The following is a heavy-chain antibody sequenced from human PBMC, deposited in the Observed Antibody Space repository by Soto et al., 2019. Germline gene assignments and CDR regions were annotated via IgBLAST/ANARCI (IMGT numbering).Heavy chain of an antibody. CDR2: IFSSGST. CDR1: GGSINTFY. Sequence: SETLSLTCTVSGGSINTFYWSWVRQPAGKGLEWIGRIFSSGSTSFNPSLESRVAMSVDTSKNHFSLNLSSVAAADMAVYYCAREGSYSAYNFAHGIQLWSFDFWGQGALVTVSS. D-gene: IGHD5-12*01. J-gene: IGHJ4*02. CDR3: AREGSYSAYNFAHGIQLWSFDF. V-gene: IGHV4-4*07.